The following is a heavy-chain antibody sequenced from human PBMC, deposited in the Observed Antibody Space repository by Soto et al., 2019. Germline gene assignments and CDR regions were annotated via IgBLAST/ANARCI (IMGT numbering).Heavy chain of an antibody. CDR3: ASREYCSSTSCYKGGDAFDI. V-gene: IGHV1-18*04. D-gene: IGHD2-2*02. J-gene: IGHJ3*02. Sequence: QVQLVQSGAEVKKPGASVKVSCKASGYTFTSYGISWVRQAPGQGLEWMGWISAYNGNTNYAQKLQGRVTMTTDTSTSTAYMELRSLRSDDTAVYYCASREYCSSTSCYKGGDAFDIWGQGTMVTVSS. CDR1: GYTFTSYG. CDR2: ISAYNGNT.